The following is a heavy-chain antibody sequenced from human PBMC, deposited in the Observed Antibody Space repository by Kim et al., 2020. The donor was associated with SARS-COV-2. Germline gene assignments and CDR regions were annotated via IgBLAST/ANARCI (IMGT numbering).Heavy chain of an antibody. Sequence: SETLSLTCTVSGGSISSSSYYWGWIRQPPGKGLEWIGSIYYSGSTYYNPSLKSRVTISVDTSKNQFSLKLSSVTAADTAVYYCARDNGDCSSTSCYATLYWYFDLWGRGTLVTVSS. CDR1: GGSISSSSYY. D-gene: IGHD2-2*03. J-gene: IGHJ2*01. CDR2: IYYSGST. V-gene: IGHV4-39*07. CDR3: ARDNGDCSSTSCYATLYWYFDL.